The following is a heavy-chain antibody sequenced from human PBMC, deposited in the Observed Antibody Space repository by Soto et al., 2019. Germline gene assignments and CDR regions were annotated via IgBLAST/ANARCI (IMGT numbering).Heavy chain of an antibody. J-gene: IGHJ4*01. CDR1: GFTFSSYG. V-gene: IGHV3-33*01. CDR2: IWYDGSNK. D-gene: IGHD3-22*01. CDR3: TTDSYSTIIIVRFDY. Sequence: PGGSLRLSCAACGFTFSSYGMHWVRQAPGKGLEWVAVIWYDGSNKYYADSVKGRFTISRDNSKNTLYLQMNSLRAEDTAVYYCTTDSYSTIIIVRFDYWGHGTLVTVSS.